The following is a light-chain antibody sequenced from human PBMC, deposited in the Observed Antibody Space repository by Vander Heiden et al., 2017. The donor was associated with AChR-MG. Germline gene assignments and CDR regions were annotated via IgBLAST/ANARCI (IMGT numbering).Light chain of an antibody. Sequence: QSALTQPASVSGSPGQPIPLSCTGTSSDVGGYNYVSWYQQHPGKAPKLMIYDVSKRPSGVSNRFSGSKSGNTASLTISGLQAEDEADYYCSSYTSSSTLSVFGGGTKLTVL. CDR1: SSDVGGYNY. CDR3: SSYTSSSTLSV. V-gene: IGLV2-14*01. J-gene: IGLJ3*02. CDR2: DVS.